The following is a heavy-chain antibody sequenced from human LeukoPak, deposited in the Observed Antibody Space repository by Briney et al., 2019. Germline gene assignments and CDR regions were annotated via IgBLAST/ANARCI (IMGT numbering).Heavy chain of an antibody. CDR3: ARDYPMAYFDY. CDR2: ISSSSSYI. CDR1: GFTFSSYS. V-gene: IGHV3-21*01. Sequence: AGGSLRLSCAASGFTFSSYSMNWVRQASGKGLEWVSSISSSSSYIYYADSVKGRFTISRDNAKNSLYLQMNSLRAEDTAVYYCARDYPMAYFDYWGQGTLVTVSS. J-gene: IGHJ4*02. D-gene: IGHD5-24*01.